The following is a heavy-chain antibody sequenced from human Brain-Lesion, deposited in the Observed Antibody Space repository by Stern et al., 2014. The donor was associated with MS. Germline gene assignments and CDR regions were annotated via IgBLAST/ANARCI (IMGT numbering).Heavy chain of an antibody. V-gene: IGHV1-2*04. J-gene: IGHJ4*02. CDR1: GYTFTGYY. CDR3: ATYYYDATGYNDF. CDR2: INPKSGGT. Sequence: VQLVQSGAEVKKPGASVKVSCKASGYTFTGYYMHWVRQAPGQGLEWMGWINPKSGGTNYAQKFQGWVTMTRDTSINTAYMELSRLRSEDTAGYYCATYYYDATGYNDFWGQGTLVTVSS. D-gene: IGHD3-22*01.